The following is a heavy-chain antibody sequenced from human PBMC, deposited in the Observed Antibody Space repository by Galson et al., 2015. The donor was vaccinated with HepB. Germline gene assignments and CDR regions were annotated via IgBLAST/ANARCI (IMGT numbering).Heavy chain of an antibody. J-gene: IGHJ4*02. Sequence: SLRLSCAASGFTFSSYAMHWVRQAPGKGLEWVAVISYDGSNKYYADSVKGRFTISRDNSKNTLYLQMNSLRSEDTAVYYCARTRRRDGYNHFDYWGQGTLVTVSS. D-gene: IGHD5-24*01. CDR2: ISYDGSNK. CDR1: GFTFSSYA. V-gene: IGHV3-30-3*01. CDR3: ARTRRRDGYNHFDY.